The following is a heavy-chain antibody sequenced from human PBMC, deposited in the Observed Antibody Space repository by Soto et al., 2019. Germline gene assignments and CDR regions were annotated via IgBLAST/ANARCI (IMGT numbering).Heavy chain of an antibody. Sequence: EVQLVESGGGLVQPGGSLRLSCAASGFTVSSNYMSWVRQAPGKGLEWVSVIYSGGSTDYADSVKGRFTISRDNSKNTLYLQMNSLRAGDTAVYYCASVGATIKERDAFGISGQGTMVTVSS. CDR2: IYSGGST. CDR3: ASVGATIKERDAFGI. D-gene: IGHD5-12*01. CDR1: GFTVSSNY. J-gene: IGHJ3*02. V-gene: IGHV3-66*01.